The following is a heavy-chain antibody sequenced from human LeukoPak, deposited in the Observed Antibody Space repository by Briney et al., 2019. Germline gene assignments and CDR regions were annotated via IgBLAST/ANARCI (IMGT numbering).Heavy chain of an antibody. D-gene: IGHD6-19*01. CDR1: GGTFSSYA. Sequence: ASVKVSCKASGGTFSSYAISWVRQAPGQGLEWMGGIIPIFGTANYAQKFQGRVTITADGSTSTAYMELSSLRSEDTAVYYCARAPLVQYSSGWYAYWGQGTLVTVSS. CDR2: IIPIFGTA. V-gene: IGHV1-69*01. CDR3: ARAPLVQYSSGWYAY. J-gene: IGHJ4*02.